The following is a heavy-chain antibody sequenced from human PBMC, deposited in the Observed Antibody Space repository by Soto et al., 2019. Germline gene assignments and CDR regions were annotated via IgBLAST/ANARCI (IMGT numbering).Heavy chain of an antibody. CDR1: GFTFSNYD. J-gene: IGHJ6*02. CDR2: ITTAGDT. V-gene: IGHV3-13*01. Sequence: RGSLRLSCAASGFTFSNYDMHWVRQVTGKGLEWVSGITTAGDTYYPGSVKGRFTISREKAKDSLYLQMNSLSAGDTAVYYCARELHGGSYGMDVWGQGTTVTVSS. CDR3: ARELHGGSYGMDV.